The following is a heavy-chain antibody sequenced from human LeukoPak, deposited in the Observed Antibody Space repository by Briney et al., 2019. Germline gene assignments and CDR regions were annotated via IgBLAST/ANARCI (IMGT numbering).Heavy chain of an antibody. V-gene: IGHV4-34*01. CDR1: GGSFSGYY. Sequence: PSETLSLTCAVYGGSFSGYYWSWLRQPPGKGLEWIGEINHSGSTNYNPSLKSRVTISVDTSKNQFSLKLSSVTAADTAVYYCARGLRGNYGSGSRYYYGMDGWGKGTTVTVSA. J-gene: IGHJ6*04. CDR3: ARGLRGNYGSGSRYYYGMDG. CDR2: INHSGST. D-gene: IGHD3-10*01.